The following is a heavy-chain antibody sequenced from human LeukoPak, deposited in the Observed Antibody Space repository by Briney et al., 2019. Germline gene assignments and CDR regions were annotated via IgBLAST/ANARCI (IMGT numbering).Heavy chain of an antibody. D-gene: IGHD3-3*01. CDR1: GGSIHSSDSY. Sequence: SETLSLTCAVSGGSIHSSDSYWGWIRQPPGERLEWIGSISYSGSTYFKPSLKSRVTISVDTSKNQFSLKLNSVTAADTAVYYCARENSILGVAGHWSDPWGQGSLVTVSS. CDR3: ARENSILGVAGHWSDP. CDR2: ISYSGST. J-gene: IGHJ5*02. V-gene: IGHV4-39*07.